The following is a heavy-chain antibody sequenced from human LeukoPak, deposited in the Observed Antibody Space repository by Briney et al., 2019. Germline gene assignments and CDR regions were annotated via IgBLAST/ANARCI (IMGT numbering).Heavy chain of an antibody. J-gene: IGHJ6*04. D-gene: IGHD3-22*01. Sequence: SETLSLTCTVSGGSISSSSYYWGWIRQPPGKGLEWIGSIYYSGSTYYNPSLKSRVTISVDTSKNQFSLKLSSVTAADTAVYYCASGLGYYDSSGYWSSGMDVWGKGTTVTVSS. CDR1: GGSISSSSYY. V-gene: IGHV4-39*01. CDR2: IYYSGST. CDR3: ASGLGYYDSSGYWSSGMDV.